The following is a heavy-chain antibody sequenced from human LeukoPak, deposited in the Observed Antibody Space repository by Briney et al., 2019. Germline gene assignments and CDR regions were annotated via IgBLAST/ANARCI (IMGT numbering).Heavy chain of an antibody. CDR3: ARGGSVVVVVAAMEWFDP. J-gene: IGHJ5*02. Sequence: ASVKVSCKVSGYTLTEFSMHWVRQAPGKGLEWMGGFNPEDGETIYAQKFQGRVTMTRNTSISTAYMELSSLRSEDTAVYYCARGGSVVVVVAAMEWFDPWGQGTLVTVSS. CDR1: GYTLTEFS. CDR2: FNPEDGET. V-gene: IGHV1-24*01. D-gene: IGHD2-15*01.